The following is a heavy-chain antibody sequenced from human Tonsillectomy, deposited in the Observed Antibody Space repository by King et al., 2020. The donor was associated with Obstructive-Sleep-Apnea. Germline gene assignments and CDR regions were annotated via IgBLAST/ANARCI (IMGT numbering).Heavy chain of an antibody. CDR1: GGSISSYY. D-gene: IGHD3-22*01. Sequence: VQLQESGPGLVKPSETLSLTCTVSGGSISSYYWSSIRQPPGKGLEWMGYIYYSGSTNYNPSLTSRVTISVDTSKNQFSLKLSSVTAADTAVYYCARHERDDSSGYYYLYYFDYWGQGTLVTVSS. J-gene: IGHJ4*02. CDR3: ARHERDDSSGYYYLYYFDY. CDR2: IYYSGST. V-gene: IGHV4-59*08.